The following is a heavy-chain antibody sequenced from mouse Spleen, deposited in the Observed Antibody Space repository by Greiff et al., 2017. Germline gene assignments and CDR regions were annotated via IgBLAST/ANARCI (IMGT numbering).Heavy chain of an antibody. CDR3: ARRGSSLWYFDV. Sequence: VQLQESGAELVRPGASVKLSCKASGYTFTDYYINWVKQRPGQGLEWIARIYPGSGNTYYNEKFKGKATLTAEKSSSTAYMQLSSLTSEDSAVYFCARRGSSLWYFDVWGTGTTVTVSS. D-gene: IGHD1-1*01. J-gene: IGHJ1*03. CDR2: IYPGSGNT. CDR1: GYTFTDYY. V-gene: IGHV1-76*01.